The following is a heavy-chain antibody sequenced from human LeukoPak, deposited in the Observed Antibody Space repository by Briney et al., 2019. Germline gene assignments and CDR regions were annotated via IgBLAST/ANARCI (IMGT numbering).Heavy chain of an antibody. J-gene: IGHJ3*02. Sequence: PGRSLRLSCAASGFTFSSYAMHWVRQAPGKGLEWVAVISYDGSNKYCADSVKGRFTISRDNSKNTLYLQMNSLRAEDTAVYYCAREPRITMIVVVIGDAFDIWGQGTMVTVSS. D-gene: IGHD3-22*01. CDR3: AREPRITMIVVVIGDAFDI. CDR1: GFTFSSYA. V-gene: IGHV3-30-3*01. CDR2: ISYDGSNK.